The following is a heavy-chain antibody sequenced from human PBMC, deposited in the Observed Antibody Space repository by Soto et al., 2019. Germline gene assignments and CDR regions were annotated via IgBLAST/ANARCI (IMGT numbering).Heavy chain of an antibody. V-gene: IGHV4-30-4*01. D-gene: IGHD5-18*01. Sequence: SETLSLTCTVSGGSISSGDYYWSWIRQPPGKGLEWIGYIYYSGSTYYNPSLKSRVTISVDTSKNQFSLKLSSVTAADTAVYYCARAVKYSYGPKLNWFDPWGQGTLVTVSS. CDR2: IYYSGST. J-gene: IGHJ5*02. CDR3: ARAVKYSYGPKLNWFDP. CDR1: GGSISSGDYY.